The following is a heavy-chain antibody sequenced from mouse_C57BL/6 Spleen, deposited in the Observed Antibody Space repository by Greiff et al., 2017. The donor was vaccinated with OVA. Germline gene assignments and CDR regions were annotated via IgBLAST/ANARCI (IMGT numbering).Heavy chain of an antibody. V-gene: IGHV5-17*01. D-gene: IGHD2-1*01. CDR2: ISSGSSTI. CDR3: ARGGNYEYYYAMDY. Sequence: EVKVEESGGGLVKPGGSLKLSCAASGFTFSDYGMHWVRQAPEKGLEWVAYISSGSSTIYYADTVKGRFTISRDNAKNTLFLQMTSLRSEDTAMYYCARGGNYEYYYAMDYWGQGTSVTVSS. J-gene: IGHJ4*01. CDR1: GFTFSDYG.